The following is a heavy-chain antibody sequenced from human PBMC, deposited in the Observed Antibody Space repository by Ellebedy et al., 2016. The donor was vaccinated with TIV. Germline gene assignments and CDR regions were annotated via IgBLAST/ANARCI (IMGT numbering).Heavy chain of an antibody. Sequence: GESLKISCAASGFTFSSYAMHWVRQAPGKGLEWVAVISYDGSNKYYADSVKGRFTISRDNSKNTLYLQMNSLRAEDTAVYYCARDAAHSSGWVHHFDIWGQGTMVTVSS. J-gene: IGHJ3*02. CDR1: GFTFSSYA. CDR3: ARDAAHSSGWVHHFDI. V-gene: IGHV3-30-3*01. CDR2: ISYDGSNK. D-gene: IGHD6-19*01.